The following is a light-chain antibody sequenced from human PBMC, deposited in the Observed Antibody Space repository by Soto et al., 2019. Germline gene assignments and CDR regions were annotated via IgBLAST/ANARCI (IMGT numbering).Light chain of an antibody. Sequence: QSALTQPASVSGSPGQSITISCTGTSSDVGGYNYVSWYQQHPGKAPKLMIYEVSNRPSGVSSRFSGSKSGNTASLTISGLQAEDEADYYCTSYTSITILVFGGGTKLTVL. CDR1: SSDVGGYNY. V-gene: IGLV2-14*01. CDR2: EVS. CDR3: TSYTSITILV. J-gene: IGLJ2*01.